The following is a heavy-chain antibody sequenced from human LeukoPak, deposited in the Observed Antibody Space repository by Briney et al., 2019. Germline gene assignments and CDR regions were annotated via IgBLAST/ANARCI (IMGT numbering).Heavy chain of an antibody. CDR3: ARSRVDTAVKVCKNFDC. J-gene: IGHJ4*02. D-gene: IGHD5-18*01. CDR1: GYTITGYY. V-gene: IGHV1-2*02. Sequence: ASVKVSCKASGYTITGYYMHWVRQAPGQGLEWMGCINPNSGGTNYAQKFQGTVTMTRDTSISTAYMELSRLRSDDTAVYYCARSRVDTAVKVCKNFDCWGQGTLVTVSS. CDR2: INPNSGGT.